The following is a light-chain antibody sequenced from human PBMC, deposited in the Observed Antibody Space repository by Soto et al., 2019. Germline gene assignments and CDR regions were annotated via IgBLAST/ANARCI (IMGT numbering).Light chain of an antibody. V-gene: IGKV1-39*01. CDR1: QSISSY. J-gene: IGKJ2*01. Sequence: DIQMTQSPSSLSASVGDRVTITCRASQSISSYLNWYQHKPGKAPRLLIYGASSLQSGVPSRFSGSGSGTDFTLTINRLEPEDSAVYYCQQHTISMYTFGQGTKLEIK. CDR2: GAS. CDR3: QQHTISMYT.